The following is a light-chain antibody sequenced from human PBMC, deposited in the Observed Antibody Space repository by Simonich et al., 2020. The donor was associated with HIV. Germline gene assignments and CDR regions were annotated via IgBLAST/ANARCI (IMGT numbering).Light chain of an antibody. CDR1: QSISSY. CDR2: AAS. Sequence: DIQMTQSPSSLSASVGDRVTITCRASQSISSYLNWYQQKPVKAPKFLIYAASSLQSGVPSRFSGSGSGTEFTLTISSLQPEDFATYYCQQSYSTPYTFGQGTKLEIK. V-gene: IGKV1-39*01. CDR3: QQSYSTPYT. J-gene: IGKJ2*01.